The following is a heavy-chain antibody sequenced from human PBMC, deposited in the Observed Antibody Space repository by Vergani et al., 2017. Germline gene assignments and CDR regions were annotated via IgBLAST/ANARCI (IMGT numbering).Heavy chain of an antibody. CDR1: GFTFRSYA. V-gene: IGHV3-23*01. CDR2: ISGSGGST. CDR3: AKDEYYYGSGSYKSH. J-gene: IGHJ4*02. D-gene: IGHD3-10*01. Sequence: EVQLLESGGGLVQPGGSLRLSCAASGFTFRSYAMSWVRQAPGKGLEWVSAISGSGGSTYYADPVKGRFTISRDNSKNTLYLQMNSLRAEDTAVYYCAKDEYYYGSGSYKSHWGQGTLVTVSS.